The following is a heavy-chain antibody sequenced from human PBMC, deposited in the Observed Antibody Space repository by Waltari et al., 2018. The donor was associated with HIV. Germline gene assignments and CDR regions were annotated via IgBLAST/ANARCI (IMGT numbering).Heavy chain of an antibody. Sequence: QVQLVQSGAEVKKPGASVKVSCKASGYTFTSYYMHWVRQSPGQGLAWMGIINPSGGSTSYAQKYQGRVTMTRDTSTSTVYMELSSLRSEDTAVYYCATLGGSLDYWGQGTLVTVSS. V-gene: IGHV1-46*01. D-gene: IGHD6-13*01. CDR1: GYTFTSYY. CDR3: ATLGGSLDY. CDR2: INPSGGST. J-gene: IGHJ4*02.